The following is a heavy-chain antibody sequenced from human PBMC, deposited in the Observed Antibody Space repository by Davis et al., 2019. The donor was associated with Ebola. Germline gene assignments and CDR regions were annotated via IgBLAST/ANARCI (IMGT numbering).Heavy chain of an antibody. CDR1: GYTFTSYA. Sequence: AASVKVSCKASGYTFTSYAMHWVRPAPGQRLEWMGWLNAGNGNTKYSQKFQGRVTTTRDTSAGTAYMELSSLRSEDTAVYYCARAYCGGDCYYRDFDLWGRGTLVTVSS. J-gene: IGHJ2*01. D-gene: IGHD2-21*02. CDR3: ARAYCGGDCYYRDFDL. CDR2: LNAGNGNT. V-gene: IGHV1-3*01.